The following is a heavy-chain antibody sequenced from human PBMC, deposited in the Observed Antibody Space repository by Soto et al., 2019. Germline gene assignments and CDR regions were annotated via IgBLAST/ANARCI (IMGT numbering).Heavy chain of an antibody. CDR1: GFTFSSYS. CDR2: ISSSSSTI. D-gene: IGHD4-4*01. CDR3: ARDLNSNLYYYYGMDV. J-gene: IGHJ6*02. V-gene: IGHV3-48*02. Sequence: EVQLVESGGGLVQPGGSLRLSCAASGFTFSSYSMNWVRQAPGKGLEWVSYISSSSSTIYYADSVKGRFTISRDNAKNSQYLQMNSLRDEDTAVYYCARDLNSNLYYYYGMDVWGQGTTVTVSS.